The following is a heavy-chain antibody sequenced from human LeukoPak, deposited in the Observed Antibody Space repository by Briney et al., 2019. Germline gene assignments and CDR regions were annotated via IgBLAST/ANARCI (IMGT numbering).Heavy chain of an antibody. CDR2: ITSSNDTI. J-gene: IGHJ6*03. CDR3: ARGVKSRFCSGDTCYGVDSYYYMDV. CDR1: GFTFSYYS. D-gene: IGHD2-15*01. V-gene: IGHV3-48*04. Sequence: GGSLRLSCAASGFTFSYYSLTWVRQAPGKGLEWISYITSSNDTIYYADSVKGRFSIYRDNAKNSLYLQMNSLRAEDTAVYYCARGVKSRFCSGDTCYGVDSYYYMDVWGKGTTVTVSS.